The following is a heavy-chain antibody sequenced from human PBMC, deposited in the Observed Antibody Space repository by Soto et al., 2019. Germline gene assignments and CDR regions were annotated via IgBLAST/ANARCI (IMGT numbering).Heavy chain of an antibody. CDR2: ISYDGSLQ. Sequence: QAQLVESGGGVVQPGRCLRLSCAASGFAFSSYGMHWVRQAPGTGLEWVAVISYDGSLQHYADSVKGRFTISRDNSKNMVLMQISSLRAEDTAVYYCVSDRGYGHASVPYSWGQGTLVSVSS. CDR3: VSDRGYGHASVPYS. J-gene: IGHJ4*02. CDR1: GFAFSSYG. D-gene: IGHD5-18*01. V-gene: IGHV3-30*03.